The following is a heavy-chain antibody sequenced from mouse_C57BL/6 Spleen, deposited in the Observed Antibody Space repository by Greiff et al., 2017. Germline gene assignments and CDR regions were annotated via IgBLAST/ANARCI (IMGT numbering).Heavy chain of an antibody. CDR3: ARRTGTGWYFDV. J-gene: IGHJ1*03. Sequence: EVKLEESGGGLVKPGGSLKLSCAASGFTFSSYTMSWVRQTPEKRLEWVATISGGGGNTYYPDSVKGRFTISRDNAKNTLYLQMSSLRSEDTALYYCARRTGTGWYFDVWGTGTTVTVSS. D-gene: IGHD4-1*01. CDR2: ISGGGGNT. CDR1: GFTFSSYT. V-gene: IGHV5-9*01.